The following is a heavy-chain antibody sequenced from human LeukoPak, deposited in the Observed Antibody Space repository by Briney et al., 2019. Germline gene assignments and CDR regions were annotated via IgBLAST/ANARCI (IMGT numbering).Heavy chain of an antibody. J-gene: IGHJ4*02. Sequence: KFQGRVTITADESTSTAYMELSSLRSEDTAVYYCARGAHEYSGSYYFAFSDYWGQGTLVTVSS. D-gene: IGHD1-26*01. V-gene: IGHV1-69*01. CDR3: ARGAHEYSGSYYFAFSDY.